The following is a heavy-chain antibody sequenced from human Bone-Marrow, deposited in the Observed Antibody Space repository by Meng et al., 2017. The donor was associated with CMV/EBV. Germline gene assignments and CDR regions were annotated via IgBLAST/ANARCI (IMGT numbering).Heavy chain of an antibody. Sequence: GESLKISCAASGFTFSSYSMNWVRQAPGKGLEWVSSISSSSSYIYYADSVKGRFTISRDNAKNSLYLQMNSLRAEDTAVYYCARGPCSSTSCYPDYWGQGTLVTVSS. CDR1: GFTFSSYS. J-gene: IGHJ4*02. D-gene: IGHD2-2*01. CDR2: ISSSSSYI. CDR3: ARGPCSSTSCYPDY. V-gene: IGHV3-21*01.